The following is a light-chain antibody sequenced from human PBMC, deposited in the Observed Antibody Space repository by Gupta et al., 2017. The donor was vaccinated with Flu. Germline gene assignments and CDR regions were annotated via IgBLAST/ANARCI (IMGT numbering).Light chain of an antibody. CDR3: SSYTSSSTLFV. V-gene: IGLV2-14*01. CDR1: SSDVGGYNY. J-gene: IGLJ1*01. Sequence: SSDVGGYNYVSWYQQHPGKAPKLMIYEVSNRPSGVSNRFSGSKSGNTASLTISGLQAEDEADYYCSSYTSSSTLFVFGTGTKVTVL. CDR2: EVS.